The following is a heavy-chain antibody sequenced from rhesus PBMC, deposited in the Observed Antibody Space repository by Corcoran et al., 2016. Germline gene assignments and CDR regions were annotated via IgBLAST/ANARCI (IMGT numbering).Heavy chain of an antibody. CDR1: GFSISIGYG. Sequence: QVQLQESGPGLVKPSETLSLTCAVSGFSISIGYGWTWIRQPHGKGLEWIGNVGAGNGDIFYNPSLKSRVTISKDTSKNQFSLKMTSMTAADTAVYYCGRHPYPFGGLDAWGQGVVVTVSA. CDR2: VGAGNGDI. CDR3: GRHPYPFGGLDA. V-gene: IGHV4-127*01. J-gene: IGHJ6*01.